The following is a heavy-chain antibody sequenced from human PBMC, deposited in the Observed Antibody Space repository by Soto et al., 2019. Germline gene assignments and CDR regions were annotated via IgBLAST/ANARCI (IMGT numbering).Heavy chain of an antibody. CDR2: IRSKAYGGTT. D-gene: IGHD2-15*01. Sequence: GGSLRLSCTASGFTFGDYAMSWFRQAPGKGPEWVGFIRSKAYGGTTEYAASVKGRFTISRDDSKSIAYLQMNSLKTEDTAVHYCTRGCGGSCYSFYYYGMDVWGQGTTVTVSS. J-gene: IGHJ6*02. CDR3: TRGCGGSCYSFYYYGMDV. CDR1: GFTFGDYA. V-gene: IGHV3-49*03.